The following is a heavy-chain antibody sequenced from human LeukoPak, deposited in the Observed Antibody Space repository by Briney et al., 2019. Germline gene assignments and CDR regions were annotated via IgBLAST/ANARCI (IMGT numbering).Heavy chain of an antibody. CDR2: IYHSGST. CDR1: GDSISSSSYY. CDR3: ARVDSSSSYYYYYMDV. J-gene: IGHJ6*03. Sequence: PSETLSLTCTVSGDSISSSSYYWGWLRQPPGKGLEWIGTIYHSGSTYYNPSLKSRVTISVDTSENQFSLKLSSVTAADTAVYYCARVDSSSSYYYYYMDVWGEGTTVTVSS. D-gene: IGHD6-6*01. V-gene: IGHV4-39*07.